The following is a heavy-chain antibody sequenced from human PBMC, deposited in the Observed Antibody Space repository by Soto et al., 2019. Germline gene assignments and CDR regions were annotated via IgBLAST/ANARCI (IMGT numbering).Heavy chain of an antibody. J-gene: IGHJ3*02. Sequence: QVQLVQSGAEVKKSGASVRISCKASGYTFNRHDINWVRQATGQGPEWIGWMNPNSGNTGYAQKFQGRVTMTRDSSITTAYMDLSSLTSEDTAIYYYAREGLYGSSQDNTFDIWGQGTMVTISS. CDR3: AREGLYGSSQDNTFDI. V-gene: IGHV1-8*01. CDR2: MNPNSGNT. CDR1: GYTFNRHD. D-gene: IGHD6-19*01.